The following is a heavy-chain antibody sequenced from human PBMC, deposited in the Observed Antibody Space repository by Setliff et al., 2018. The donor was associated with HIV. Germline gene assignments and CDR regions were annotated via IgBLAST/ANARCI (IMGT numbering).Heavy chain of an antibody. V-gene: IGHV4-59*11. Sequence: PSETLSLTCNISGASISSHYWSWIRQSPGKGLEWIGYLYYSGSTNYNPSLKGRVTISADTSENQLSLKLSSLTAADTAVYYCARIEGYAYGSNWFDPWGQGTLVTVSS. CDR3: ARIEGYAYGSNWFDP. D-gene: IGHD3-16*01. J-gene: IGHJ5*02. CDR1: GASISSHY. CDR2: LYYSGST.